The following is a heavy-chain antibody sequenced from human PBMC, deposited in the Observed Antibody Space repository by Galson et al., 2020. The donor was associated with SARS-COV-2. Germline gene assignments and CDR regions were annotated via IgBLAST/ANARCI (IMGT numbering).Heavy chain of an antibody. Sequence: GESLKISCAASGFTVNSNYMSWVRQAPGKGLEWVSVIYSGGSTYYADSVKGRFTISRDNSKNTLYLQMNSLRAEDTAVYYCARDLMEMGLDYWGQGTMVTVSS. CDR3: ARDLMEMGLDY. CDR2: IYSGGST. CDR1: GFTVNSNY. V-gene: IGHV3-53*01. D-gene: IGHD2-8*01. J-gene: IGHJ3*01.